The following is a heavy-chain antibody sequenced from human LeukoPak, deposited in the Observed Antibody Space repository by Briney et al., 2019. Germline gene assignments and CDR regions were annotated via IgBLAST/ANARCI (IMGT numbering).Heavy chain of an antibody. V-gene: IGHV4-59*01. D-gene: IGHD3-22*01. Sequence: SETLSLTCTVSGGSISSYYWSWIRQPPGEGLEWLGYIYYSGSPNYHPSLKSRVTISVDTSKNQSSLKLSSVTAADTAVYYCARGLYDSSGENAFDIWGQGAMVTVSS. J-gene: IGHJ3*02. CDR2: IYYSGSP. CDR3: ARGLYDSSGENAFDI. CDR1: GGSISSYY.